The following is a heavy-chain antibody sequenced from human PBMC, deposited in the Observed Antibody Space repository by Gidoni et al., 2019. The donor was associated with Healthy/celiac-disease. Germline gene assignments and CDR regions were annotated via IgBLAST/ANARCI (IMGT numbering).Heavy chain of an antibody. CDR1: ARTFSSYA. V-gene: IGHV1-69*01. J-gene: IGHJ4*02. CDR3: ARGGKRKYYFDY. D-gene: IGHD2-15*01. Sequence: QVQLVQSGAEVKTPGSSVKVSCKASARTFSSYAISWVRQAPGQGLEWMGGIIPIFGTANYAQKFQGRVTITADESTSTAYMERSSLRSEDTAVYYCARGGKRKYYFDYWGRGTLVTVSS. CDR2: IIPIFGTA.